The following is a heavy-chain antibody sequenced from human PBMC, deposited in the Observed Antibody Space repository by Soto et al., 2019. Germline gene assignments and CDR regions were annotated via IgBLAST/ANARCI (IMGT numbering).Heavy chain of an antibody. J-gene: IGHJ6*02. V-gene: IGHV3-23*01. D-gene: IGHD6-19*01. Sequence: GGSLRLSCAASGFTFSSYAMSWVRQAPGKGLEWVSAISGSGGSTYYADSVKGRFTISRDNSKNTLYLQMNSLRAEDTAVYYCAKDLGSGWYHLEVGMDVWGQGTTVTVSS. CDR1: GFTFSSYA. CDR2: ISGSGGST. CDR3: AKDLGSGWYHLEVGMDV.